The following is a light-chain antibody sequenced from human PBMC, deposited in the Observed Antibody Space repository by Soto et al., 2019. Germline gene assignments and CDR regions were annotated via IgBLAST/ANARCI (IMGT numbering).Light chain of an antibody. CDR2: DDS. Sequence: SYELTQPPSVSVAPGETARITCGRNNIGSDTVHWYQQKPGQAPVVVVYDDSARPSGTPERISDSNSGDTATLTIRRVEAGDEADYYCLVWDSIGDNYVFGSGTKVTVL. CDR3: LVWDSIGDNYV. V-gene: IGLV3-21*02. J-gene: IGLJ1*01. CDR1: NIGSDT.